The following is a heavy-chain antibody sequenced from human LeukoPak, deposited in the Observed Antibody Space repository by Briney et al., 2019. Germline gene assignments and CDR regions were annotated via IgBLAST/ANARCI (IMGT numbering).Heavy chain of an antibody. CDR2: IIPIFGTA. J-gene: IGHJ4*02. V-gene: IGHV1-69*06. Sequence: SVKVSCTASGGTFSSYAISWVRQAPGQGLEWMGGIIPIFGTANYAQKFQGRVTITADKSTSTAYMELSSLRSEDTAVYYCARVAAMAGFGWGDFDFWGQGTLVTVSS. CDR3: ARVAAMAGFGWGDFDF. CDR1: GGTFSSYA. D-gene: IGHD6-19*01.